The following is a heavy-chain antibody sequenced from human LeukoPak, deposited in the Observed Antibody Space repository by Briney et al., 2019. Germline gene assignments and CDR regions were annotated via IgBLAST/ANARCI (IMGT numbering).Heavy chain of an antibody. CDR2: IIPIFGTA. V-gene: IGHV1-69*13. J-gene: IGHJ6*03. CDR1: GGTFSSYA. CDR3: ARENYYYYYMDV. Sequence: ASVKVSCKASGGTFSSYAISWVRQAPGQGLEWMGGIIPIFGTANYAQKFQGRVTITADESTSTAYMELSSLRSEDTAVYYCARENYYYYYMDVWGKGTMVTVSS.